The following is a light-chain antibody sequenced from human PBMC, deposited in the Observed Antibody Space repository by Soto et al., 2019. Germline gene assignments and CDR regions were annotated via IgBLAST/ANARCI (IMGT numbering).Light chain of an antibody. CDR3: QYYNDYCWT. J-gene: IGKJ1*01. Sequence: DIQLTQSPSTLSASVGDRVTITCRASQSISSWLAWYQQKPGKAPNFLIYKTSNLESGVPSRFSGSGSGTEFTLTISSLQPDDFAPYYCQYYNDYCWTFGQGTKVEIK. V-gene: IGKV1-5*03. CDR2: KTS. CDR1: QSISSW.